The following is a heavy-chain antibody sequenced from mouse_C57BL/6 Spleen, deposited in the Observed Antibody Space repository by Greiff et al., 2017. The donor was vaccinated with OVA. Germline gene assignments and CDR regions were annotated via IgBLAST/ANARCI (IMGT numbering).Heavy chain of an antibody. CDR3: ARDRDGYYPYYYAMDY. CDR1: GFTFSSYA. D-gene: IGHD2-3*01. Sequence: EVHLVESGGGLVKPGGSLKLSCAASGFTFSSYAMSWVRQTPEKRLEWVATISDGGSYTYYPDNVKGRFTISRDNAKNNLYLQMSHLKSEDTAMYYCARDRDGYYPYYYAMDYWGQGTSVTVSS. J-gene: IGHJ4*01. V-gene: IGHV5-4*01. CDR2: ISDGGSYT.